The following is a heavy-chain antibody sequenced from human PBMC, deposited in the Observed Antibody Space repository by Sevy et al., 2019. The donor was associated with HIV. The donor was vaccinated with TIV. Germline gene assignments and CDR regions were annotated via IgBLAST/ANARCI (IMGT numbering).Heavy chain of an antibody. V-gene: IGHV3-33*01. CDR3: ARDRRKYYYDSSGYYSDY. D-gene: IGHD3-22*01. J-gene: IGHJ4*02. CDR1: GFTFSSYG. CDR2: IWYDGSNK. Sequence: GGSLRLSCAASGFTFSSYGMHWVRQAPGKGLEWVAVIWYDGSNKYYADSVKGRFTISRDNSKNTLYLQMNSLRAEDTAVYYCARDRRKYYYDSSGYYSDYWGQGTLVTVSS.